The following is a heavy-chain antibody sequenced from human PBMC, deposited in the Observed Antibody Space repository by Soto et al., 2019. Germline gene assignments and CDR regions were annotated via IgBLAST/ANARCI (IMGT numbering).Heavy chain of an antibody. J-gene: IGHJ5*02. D-gene: IGHD5-12*01. CDR3: ARSKGNSGYDLVWFDP. CDR2: IYYSGST. CDR1: GGSISSYY. Sequence: PSETLSLTCTVSGGSISSYYWSWIRQPPGKGLEWIGYIYYSGSTNYNPSLKSRVTISVDTSKNQFSLKLSSVTAADTAVYYCARSKGNSGYDLVWFDPWGQGTLVTVSS. V-gene: IGHV4-59*08.